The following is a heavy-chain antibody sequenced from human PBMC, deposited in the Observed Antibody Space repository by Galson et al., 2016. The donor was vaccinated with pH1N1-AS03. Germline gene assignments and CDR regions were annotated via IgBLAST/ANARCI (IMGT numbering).Heavy chain of an antibody. D-gene: IGHD4-23*01. J-gene: IGHJ3*02. CDR1: GFTFSSKY. CDR2: IYSGGST. Sequence: SLRLSCAVSGFTFSSKYMSWVRQAPEKGLEWVSSIYSGGSTYYTDSVKGRFTISRDDSKATLFLQMISLRPENTAVYYCASVTSAWPTVGAFGIWGQGTVVTVSS. CDR3: ASVTSAWPTVGAFGI. V-gene: IGHV3-66*02.